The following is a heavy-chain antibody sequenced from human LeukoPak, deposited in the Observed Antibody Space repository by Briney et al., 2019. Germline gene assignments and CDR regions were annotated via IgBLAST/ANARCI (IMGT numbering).Heavy chain of an antibody. CDR1: GFTFSSYS. Sequence: GGSLRLSCAASGFTFSSYSMNWVRQAPGKGLEWVSSISSSSYIYYADSVKGRFTISRDNAKNSLYLQMNSLRAEDTAVYYCASLSRTGDASYWGQGTLVTVSS. CDR2: ISSSSYI. D-gene: IGHD7-27*01. J-gene: IGHJ4*02. V-gene: IGHV3-21*01. CDR3: ASLSRTGDASY.